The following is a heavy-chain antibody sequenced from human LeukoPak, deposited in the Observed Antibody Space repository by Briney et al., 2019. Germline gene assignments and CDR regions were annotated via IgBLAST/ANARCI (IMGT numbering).Heavy chain of an antibody. CDR1: GGSFSGYY. J-gene: IGHJ4*02. V-gene: IGHV4-34*01. Sequence: SETLSLTCAVYGGSFSGYYWSWIRQPPGRGLEWIGEINHSGSTNYNPSLKSRVTISVDTSKNQFSLKLSSVTAADTAVYYCARGGTRYCSSTSCYFIHWGQGTLVTVSS. CDR3: ARGGTRYCSSTSCYFIH. D-gene: IGHD2-2*01. CDR2: INHSGST.